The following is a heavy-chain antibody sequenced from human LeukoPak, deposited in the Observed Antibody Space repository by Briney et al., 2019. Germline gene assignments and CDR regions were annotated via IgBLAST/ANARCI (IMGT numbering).Heavy chain of an antibody. CDR1: GGSFSGYY. CDR2: INHSGST. Sequence: SETLSLTCAVYGGSFSGYYWSWIRQPPGRGLEWIGEINHSGSTNYNPSLKSQVTISVDTSKNQFSLKLSSVTAADTAVYYCARDTYYYGSGSYVYWGQGTLVTVSS. D-gene: IGHD3-10*01. V-gene: IGHV4-34*01. J-gene: IGHJ4*02. CDR3: ARDTYYYGSGSYVY.